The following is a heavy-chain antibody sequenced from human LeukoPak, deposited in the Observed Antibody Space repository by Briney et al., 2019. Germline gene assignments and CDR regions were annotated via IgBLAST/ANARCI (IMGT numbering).Heavy chain of an antibody. J-gene: IGHJ4*02. CDR2: INSSGGST. CDR1: GYTFTSYY. D-gene: IGHD6-19*01. V-gene: IGHV1-46*01. CDR3: ARSIVYSSDSDGGYYFDY. Sequence: ASVKVSCKASGYTFTSYYMHWVRQAPGQGLEWMGIINSSGGSTSYAQKFQGRVTMTRDTSTSTVYMELSSLRSEDTALYFCARSIVYSSDSDGGYYFDYWGQGTLVTVSS.